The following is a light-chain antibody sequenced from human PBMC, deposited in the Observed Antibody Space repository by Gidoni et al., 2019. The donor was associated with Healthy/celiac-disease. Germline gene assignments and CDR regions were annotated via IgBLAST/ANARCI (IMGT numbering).Light chain of an antibody. CDR2: DAS. J-gene: IGKJ5*01. V-gene: IGKV3-11*01. CDR3: QQRSNC. CDR1: QSVSSY. Sequence: EIVLTQSPATLSLSPGERATLSCRASQSVSSYLAWYQQKPGQAPRLLIYDASNRATGIPARFSGSGSGTDFTLTISSLEPEDFAVYYCQQRSNCFXQXTRLEIK.